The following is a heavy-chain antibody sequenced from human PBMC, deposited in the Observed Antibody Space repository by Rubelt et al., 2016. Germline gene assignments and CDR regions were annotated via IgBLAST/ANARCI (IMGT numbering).Heavy chain of an antibody. CDR2: IFYSGST. Sequence: QVQLQESGPGLVKPSETLSLTCTVSGGSISKYYWSWIRQPPGKGLEWLGYIFYSGSTNDNPSLKSRVTISVDTSTNQFSLKLGSGTAADTAVYYCARQPSSHTSGFLGGMDVWGQGTTVTVSS. D-gene: IGHD5-12*01. J-gene: IGHJ6*02. CDR1: GGSISKYY. V-gene: IGHV4-59*08. CDR3: ARQPSSHTSGFLGGMDV.